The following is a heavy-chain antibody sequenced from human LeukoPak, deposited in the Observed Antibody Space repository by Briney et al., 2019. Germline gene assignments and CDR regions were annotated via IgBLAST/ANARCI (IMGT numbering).Heavy chain of an antibody. J-gene: IGHJ1*01. CDR2: IYYSGST. CDR3: ARGGAARLHFQN. V-gene: IGHV4-30-4*02. CDR1: GGSISSGDYY. Sequence: SETLSLTCTVSGGSISSGDYYWSWIRQPPGKGLEWIGYIYYSGSTYYNPPLKSRVTISVDTSKNQFSLNLNSVTAADTAVYYCARGGAARLHFQNWGQGTLVTVSS. D-gene: IGHD6-6*01.